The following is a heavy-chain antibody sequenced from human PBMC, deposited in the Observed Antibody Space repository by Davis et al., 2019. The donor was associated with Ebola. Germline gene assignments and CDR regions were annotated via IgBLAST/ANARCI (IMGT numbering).Heavy chain of an antibody. D-gene: IGHD5-12*01. CDR2: ISAYYGTT. CDR1: GYTFTTYG. V-gene: IGHV1-18*01. CDR3: ASASSGYGWV. Sequence: ASVKVSCKASGYTFTTYGISWVRQAPGQGLEWMGWISAYYGTTNYAQKLQGRVTMTTDTSTSTAYMELRSLRSDDTAVYYCASASSGYGWVWGQGTLVTVSS. J-gene: IGHJ4*02.